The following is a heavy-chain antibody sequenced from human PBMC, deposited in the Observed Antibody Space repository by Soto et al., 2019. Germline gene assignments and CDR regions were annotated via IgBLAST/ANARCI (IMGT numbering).Heavy chain of an antibody. V-gene: IGHV1-69*06. CDR3: ARRKGDGYNPYYYYYGMDV. CDR2: IIPIFGTA. Sequence: QVQLVQSGAEVKKPGSSVKVSCKASGGTFSSYAISWVRQAPGQGLEWMGGIIPIFGTANYAQKFQGRVTITADKSTSTAYMELSSLRSEDTAVYYCARRKGDGYNPYYYYYGMDVWGQGTTVTVSS. CDR1: GGTFSSYA. J-gene: IGHJ6*02. D-gene: IGHD5-12*01.